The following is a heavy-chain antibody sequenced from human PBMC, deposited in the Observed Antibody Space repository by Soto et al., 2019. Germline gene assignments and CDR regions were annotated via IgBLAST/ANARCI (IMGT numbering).Heavy chain of an antibody. J-gene: IGHJ4*02. D-gene: IGHD2-15*01. CDR2: ISAYNGNT. Sequence: ASVKVSCKASGYTFTSYGISWVRQAPGQGLEWMGWISAYNGNTNYAQKLQGRVTMTTDTSTSTAYMELRSLRSDDTAVYYCARATVVVVAATAFDYWGQGTLVTVSS. CDR1: GYTFTSYG. CDR3: ARATVVVVAATAFDY. V-gene: IGHV1-18*01.